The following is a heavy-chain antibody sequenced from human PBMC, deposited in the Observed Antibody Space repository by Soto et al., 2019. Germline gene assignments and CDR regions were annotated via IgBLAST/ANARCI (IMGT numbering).Heavy chain of an antibody. Sequence: EVQLVESGGGLVKPGGSLRLSCAASGFTFSSYSMNWVRQAPGKGLEWVSSISSSSSYIYYADSVRGRFTISRDNAKNSLYLQMNSLRAEERGVYYCARDMTSDFWSGPHGMDVWGQGTPVTVSS. D-gene: IGHD3-3*01. CDR3: ARDMTSDFWSGPHGMDV. V-gene: IGHV3-21*01. CDR2: ISSSSSYI. CDR1: GFTFSSYS. J-gene: IGHJ6*02.